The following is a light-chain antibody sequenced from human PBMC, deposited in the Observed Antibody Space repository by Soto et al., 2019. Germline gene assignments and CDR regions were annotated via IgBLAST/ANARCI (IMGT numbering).Light chain of an antibody. CDR2: WAS. CDR3: QQNYSTPLT. Sequence: QIPASPAVYLAERLAIKGTSSQSVLYSSNNRNYLAWFQQKPGQAPKLLIYWASSRQSGVPDRFSGSGSGTDFTLTISSLQAEDVAIYYCQQNYSTPLTFGGGTKVDIK. J-gene: IGKJ4*01. V-gene: IGKV4-1*01. CDR1: QSVLYSSNNRNY.